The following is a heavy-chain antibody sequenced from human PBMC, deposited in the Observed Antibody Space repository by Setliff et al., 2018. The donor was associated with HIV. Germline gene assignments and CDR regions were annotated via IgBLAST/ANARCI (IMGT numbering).Heavy chain of an antibody. J-gene: IGHJ4*02. CDR3: ASIAVAGYLGY. V-gene: IGHV1-8*03. D-gene: IGHD6-19*01. CDR1: GYTFINYG. Sequence: ASVKVSCKASGYTFINYGISWVRQATGQGLEWMGWMNPNSGNTGYAQKFQGRVTITRNTSTSTAYMELRSLRSDDTAVYYCASIAVAGYLGYWGQGTLVTVSS. CDR2: MNPNSGNT.